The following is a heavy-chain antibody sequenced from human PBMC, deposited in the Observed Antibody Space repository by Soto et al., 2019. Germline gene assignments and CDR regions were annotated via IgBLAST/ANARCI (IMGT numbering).Heavy chain of an antibody. J-gene: IGHJ6*02. V-gene: IGHV3-23*01. CDR3: AKETYYYYGMDV. Sequence: GGSLRLSCAASGFTFSSYAMSWVRQAPGKELEWVSAIIDSGGYTYYADSVKGRFTISRDNSKNTLYLQMNSLRAEDTALYYCAKETYYYYGMDVWGQGTTVTVSS. CDR2: IIDSGGYT. CDR1: GFTFSSYA.